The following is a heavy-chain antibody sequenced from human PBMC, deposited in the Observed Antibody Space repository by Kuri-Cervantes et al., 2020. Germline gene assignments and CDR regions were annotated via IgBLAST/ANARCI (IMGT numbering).Heavy chain of an antibody. V-gene: IGHV3-21*04. Sequence: GGSLRLSCAASGFTFSSYSMNWVRQAPGKGLEWVSSISSSSSYKYYADSVKGRFTISRDNAKNSLYLQMNSLRAEDTAVYYCARGGYALAVCDYWGQGTLVTVSS. CDR3: ARGGYALAVCDY. CDR1: GFTFSSYS. J-gene: IGHJ4*02. CDR2: ISSSSSYK. D-gene: IGHD3-16*01.